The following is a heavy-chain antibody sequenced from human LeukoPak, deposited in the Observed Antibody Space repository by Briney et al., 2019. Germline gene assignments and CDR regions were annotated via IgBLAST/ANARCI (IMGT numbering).Heavy chain of an antibody. V-gene: IGHV3-74*01. CDR2: INTDGSST. CDR3: ARNQKNHTPYLEWLLLEG. Sequence: PGGSLRLSCAASGFTFSNYWMHWVRQAPGKGLVWVSRINTDGSSTRYADSVKGRFTISRDNAKNSLYLQMNSLRAEDTAVYYCARNQKNHTPYLEWLLLEGWGQGTLVTVSS. CDR1: GFTFSNYW. D-gene: IGHD3-3*01. J-gene: IGHJ4*02.